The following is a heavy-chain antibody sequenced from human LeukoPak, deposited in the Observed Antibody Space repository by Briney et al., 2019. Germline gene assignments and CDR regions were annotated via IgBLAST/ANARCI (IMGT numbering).Heavy chain of an antibody. CDR3: AHSVYGDFPDAFDI. J-gene: IGHJ3*02. Sequence: GASVKVSCKVSGYTLTELSMHWVRQAPGKGLEWMGGFDPEDGETIYAQKFQGRVTMTEDTSTDTAYMELSSLRSEDTAVYYCAHSVYGDFPDAFDIWGQGTMVTVSS. CDR2: FDPEDGET. V-gene: IGHV1-24*01. CDR1: GYTLTELS. D-gene: IGHD4-17*01.